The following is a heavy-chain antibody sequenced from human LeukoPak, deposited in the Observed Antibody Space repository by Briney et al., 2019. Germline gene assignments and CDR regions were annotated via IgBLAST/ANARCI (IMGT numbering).Heavy chain of an antibody. V-gene: IGHV4-59*08. CDR3: ALSKDYDSSGYYPYYYYYYMDV. D-gene: IGHD3-22*01. CDR2: IYYSGSN. CDR1: GVSISSYY. Sequence: SETLSLTCTVSGVSISSYYWSWLRQPPGKGLEWIGYIYYSGSNNYNPSLKSRVTISVDTSKNQFSLKPSSVTAADTAVYYCALSKDYDSSGYYPYYYYYYMDVWGKGTTVTISS. J-gene: IGHJ6*03.